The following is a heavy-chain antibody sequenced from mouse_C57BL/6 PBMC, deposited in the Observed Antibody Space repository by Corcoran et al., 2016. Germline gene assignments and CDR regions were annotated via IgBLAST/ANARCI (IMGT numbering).Heavy chain of an antibody. D-gene: IGHD2-10*02. J-gene: IGHJ2*02. CDR3: ARDGRYAFDY. V-gene: IGHV1-18*01. Sequence: EVQLQQSGPELVKPGASVKMPCKASGYTFTDYNMHWVKQSHGKSLEWIGDINPNNGGTSYNQKFKGKATLTVDKSSSTAYMELRSLTSEDSAVYYCARDGRYAFDYWGQGTSLTVSS. CDR2: INPNNGGT. CDR1: GYTFTDYN.